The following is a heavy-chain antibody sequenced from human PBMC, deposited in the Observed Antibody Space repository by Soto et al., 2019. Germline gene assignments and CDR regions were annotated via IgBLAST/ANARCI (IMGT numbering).Heavy chain of an antibody. CDR1: GGSISSRSYY. J-gene: IGHJ6*03. Sequence: QLQLQQSGPGLVKPSETLSLTCTVSGGSISSRSYYWGWIRQPPGKGLEWIGGIYYSGRTSYNPSLKSRVTISVDTSKNQFSLKLSSVTAADTAVYYCARTIHSGYDPYSYYYMDVWGKGTTVTVSS. CDR2: IYYSGRT. CDR3: ARTIHSGYDPYSYYYMDV. V-gene: IGHV4-39*01. D-gene: IGHD5-12*01.